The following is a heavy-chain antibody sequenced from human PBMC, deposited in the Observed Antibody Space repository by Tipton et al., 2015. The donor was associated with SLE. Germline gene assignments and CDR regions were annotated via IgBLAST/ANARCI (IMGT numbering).Heavy chain of an antibody. Sequence: SLRLSCVASGFSFDTYGMHWVRQAPGKGLEWVAALWYDGTYKYYADSMKGRFTISRDNSKNTVYLQMNSLRADDTAVYYCARDSLPGDLYNWFDPWGQGTLVTVST. J-gene: IGHJ5*02. V-gene: IGHV3-33*01. CDR3: ARDSLPGDLYNWFDP. CDR1: GFSFDTYG. CDR2: LWYDGTYK.